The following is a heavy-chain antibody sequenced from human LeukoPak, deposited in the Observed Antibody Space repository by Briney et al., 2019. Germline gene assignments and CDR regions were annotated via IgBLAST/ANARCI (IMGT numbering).Heavy chain of an antibody. J-gene: IGHJ5*02. CDR2: ISGSGGST. D-gene: IGHD2-15*01. V-gene: IGHV3-23*01. CDR3: AKDPIVVVVAGNWFDP. Sequence: AGGSLRLSCAASGFTFSSYAMSWVRQAPGKGLEWVSAISGSGGSTYYADSVKGRFTISRDNSKNTLYLQMNSLRAEDTAVYYCAKDPIVVVVAGNWFDPWGQGTLVTVSS. CDR1: GFTFSSYA.